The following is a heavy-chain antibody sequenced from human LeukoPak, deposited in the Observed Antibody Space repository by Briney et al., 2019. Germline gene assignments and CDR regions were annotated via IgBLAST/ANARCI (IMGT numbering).Heavy chain of an antibody. D-gene: IGHD3-16*01. J-gene: IGHJ4*02. Sequence: GRSLRLSCAASGITLSSYAMHWVRQAPGKGLEWVAVISYDGSNKYYADSVKGRFTISRDNSKNTLYLQVNSLRAEDTAVYYCARDVGNGGETADYWGQGPLVTVSS. CDR2: ISYDGSNK. V-gene: IGHV3-30-3*01. CDR3: ARDVGNGGETADY. CDR1: GITLSSYA.